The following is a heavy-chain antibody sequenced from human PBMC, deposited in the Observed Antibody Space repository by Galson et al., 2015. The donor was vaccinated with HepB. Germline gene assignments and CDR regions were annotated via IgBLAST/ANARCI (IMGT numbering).Heavy chain of an antibody. CDR1: GGSISSYY. CDR3: ARQAGYCSGGSCFNWFDP. V-gene: IGHV4-59*08. D-gene: IGHD2-15*01. J-gene: IGHJ5*02. Sequence: ETLSLTCTVSGGSISSYYWSWIRQPPGKGLEWIGYIYYSGSTNYNPSLKSRVTISVDTSKNQFSLKLSSVTAADTAVYYCARQAGYCSGGSCFNWFDPWGQGTLVTVSS. CDR2: IYYSGST.